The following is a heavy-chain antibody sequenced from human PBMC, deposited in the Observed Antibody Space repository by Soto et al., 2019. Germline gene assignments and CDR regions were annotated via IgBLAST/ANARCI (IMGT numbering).Heavy chain of an antibody. CDR3: ARDRVGYSSSHYGMDV. Sequence: GGSLRLSCAASGFTFSSYWMSWVRQAPGKGLEWVANIKQDGSEKCYVDSVKGRFTISRDNAKNSLYLQMNSLRAEDTAVYYCARDRVGYSSSHYGMDVWGQGTTVTVSS. V-gene: IGHV3-7*01. CDR1: GFTFSSYW. D-gene: IGHD6-6*01. CDR2: IKQDGSEK. J-gene: IGHJ6*02.